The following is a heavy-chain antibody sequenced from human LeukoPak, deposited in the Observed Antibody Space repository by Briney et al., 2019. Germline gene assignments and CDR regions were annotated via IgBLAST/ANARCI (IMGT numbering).Heavy chain of an antibody. CDR3: AKATRPYYYDSSGYYDAFDI. V-gene: IGHV3-9*01. D-gene: IGHD3-22*01. CDR2: ISWNRGSI. J-gene: IGHJ3*02. CDR1: GFTFDDYA. Sequence: RSLGLSCAASGFTFDDYAMHGVRQAPGKGLEWVSGISWNRGSISYADSGKGRFTISRDNAKNSLYLQMNSLRAEDTALYYCAKATRPYYYDSSGYYDAFDIWGQGTMVTVSS.